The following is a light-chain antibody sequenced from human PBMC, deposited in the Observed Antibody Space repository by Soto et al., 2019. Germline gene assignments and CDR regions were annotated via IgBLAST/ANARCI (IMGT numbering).Light chain of an antibody. V-gene: IGKV3-20*01. CDR1: QSVSSSY. J-gene: IGKJ2*01. CDR3: QQYGSSPYT. CDR2: GTS. Sequence: EIVLTQSPGTLSLSPGERATLSCRTSQSVSSSYLAWYQQKPGQAPRLLIYGTSSRATGIPDTFSRSGSGTDFALTISRLEPEDFAVYYCQQYGSSPYTFGQGNKREI.